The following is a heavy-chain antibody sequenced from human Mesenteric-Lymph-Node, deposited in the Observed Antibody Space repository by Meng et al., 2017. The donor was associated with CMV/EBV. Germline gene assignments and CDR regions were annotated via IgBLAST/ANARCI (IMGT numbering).Heavy chain of an antibody. J-gene: IGHJ6*02. Sequence: GESLKISCAASGFTFSNAWMSWVRQAPGKGLEWVGRIKSKTDGGTTDYAAPVKGRFTISRDDSKNTLYLQMNSLKTEDTAVYYCTTDRGIVDPFVFGYYYYGMDVWGQGTTVTVSS. CDR2: IKSKTDGGTT. V-gene: IGHV3-15*01. CDR3: TTDRGIVDPFVFGYYYYGMDV. D-gene: IGHD1-26*01. CDR1: GFTFSNAW.